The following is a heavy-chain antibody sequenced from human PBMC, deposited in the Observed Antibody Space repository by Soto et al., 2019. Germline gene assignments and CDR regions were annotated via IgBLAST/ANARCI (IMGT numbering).Heavy chain of an antibody. D-gene: IGHD3-10*01. V-gene: IGHV4-30-4*01. J-gene: IGHJ6*02. Sequence: PSETLSLTCTVSGGSINSGDYYWTWVRQPPGKGLEWIGNIFHSGSTYYTPSLQSRVTISLDTSKNHFSLKLSSVTPADTAVYYCARDRYYGSGTYYKFYSGMDVWGQGTTVTVSS. CDR1: GGSINSGDYY. CDR2: IFHSGST. CDR3: ARDRYYGSGTYYKFYSGMDV.